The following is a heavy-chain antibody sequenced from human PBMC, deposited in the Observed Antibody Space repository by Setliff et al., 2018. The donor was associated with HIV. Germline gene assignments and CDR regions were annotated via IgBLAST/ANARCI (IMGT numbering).Heavy chain of an antibody. CDR3: SRDRSATWTPTTY. D-gene: IGHD6-25*01. J-gene: IGHJ4*02. Sequence: ASVKVSCKASGYTFVDDGITWVRQAPGQGLEWMGWIGAYNGDTKYAQKFQDRVTMTIDTSASTAYMGLRSLTSDDTAMYYCSRDRSATWTPTTYWGQGTLVTVSS. CDR2: IGAYNGDT. CDR1: GYTFVDDG. V-gene: IGHV1-18*01.